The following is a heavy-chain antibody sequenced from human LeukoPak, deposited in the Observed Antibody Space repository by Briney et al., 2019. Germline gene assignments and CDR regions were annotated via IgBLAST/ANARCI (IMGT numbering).Heavy chain of an antibody. CDR1: GFTFSNAW. CDR2: IKSKTDGGTT. CDR3: AAVSVDYGDSSFDF. J-gene: IGHJ4*02. Sequence: KSGGSLRLSCAASGFTFSNAWMSWVRQAPGKGLECVGRIKSKTDGGTTDYAEPVKGRFTISRDDSKKTLYLQMNSLKTEDTALYYCAAVSVDYGDSSFDFWGQGTLVTVSS. D-gene: IGHD4-17*01. V-gene: IGHV3-15*01.